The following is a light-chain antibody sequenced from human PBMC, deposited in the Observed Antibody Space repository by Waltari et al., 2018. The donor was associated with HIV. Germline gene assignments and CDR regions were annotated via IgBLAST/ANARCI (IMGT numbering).Light chain of an antibody. Sequence: QSVLTQPPSVSAAPGQKVTIPCFGSSSNIGNNYVSWYQHLPGTAPKLLIYETIKRPSGIPDRFSGSKSGTSATLDITGLQTGDEADYYCGTWDSSLSAVIFGGGTMLTVL. V-gene: IGLV1-51*02. J-gene: IGLJ2*01. CDR3: GTWDSSLSAVI. CDR2: ETI. CDR1: SSNIGNNY.